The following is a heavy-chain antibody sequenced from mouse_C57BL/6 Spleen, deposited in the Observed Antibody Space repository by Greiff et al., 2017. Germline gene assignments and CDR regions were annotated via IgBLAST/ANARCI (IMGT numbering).Heavy chain of an antibody. CDR2: ISSGGDYI. CDR1: GFTFSSYA. CDR3: TRDRDSNYVYFDV. Sequence: EVQGVESGEGLVKPGGSLKLSCAASGFTFSSYAMSWVRQTPEKRLEWVAYISSGGDYIYYADTVKGRFTISRDNARNTLYLQMSSLKSEDTAMYYCTRDRDSNYVYFDVWGTGTTVTVSS. J-gene: IGHJ1*03. D-gene: IGHD2-5*01. V-gene: IGHV5-9-1*02.